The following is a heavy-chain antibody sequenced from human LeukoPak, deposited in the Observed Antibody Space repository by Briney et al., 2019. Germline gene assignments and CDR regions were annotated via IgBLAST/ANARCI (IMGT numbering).Heavy chain of an antibody. Sequence: GGSLRLSCAPSGFTFSSCGMHRGRRAPGKGLEWVAIISYDGSNKYYADSVKGRFTISRDNSKNTLYLQMNSLRAEDTAVYYCEKGYPSSCWYGFFDYWGQGTLVTVSS. CDR2: ISYDGSNK. V-gene: IGHV3-30*18. CDR3: EKGYPSSCWYGFFDY. D-gene: IGHD6-19*01. CDR1: GFTFSSCG. J-gene: IGHJ4*02.